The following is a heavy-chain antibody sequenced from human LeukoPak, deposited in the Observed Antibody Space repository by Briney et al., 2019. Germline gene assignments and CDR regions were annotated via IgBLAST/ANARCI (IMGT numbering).Heavy chain of an antibody. CDR1: GFTFSSYW. V-gene: IGHV3-7*02. CDR3: ASHSSSWYYFDY. Sequence: PGGSLRLSCAASGFTFSSYWMSWVRQAPGKGLEWVANIKQDGSDKNYVDSVKGRFTISRDSAKNSLYLQMNSLRAEDTAVYYCASHSSSWYYFDYWGQGTLVTVSS. CDR2: IKQDGSDK. D-gene: IGHD6-13*01. J-gene: IGHJ4*02.